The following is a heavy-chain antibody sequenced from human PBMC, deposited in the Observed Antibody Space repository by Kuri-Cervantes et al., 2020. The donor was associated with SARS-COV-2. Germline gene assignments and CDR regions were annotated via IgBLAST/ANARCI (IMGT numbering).Heavy chain of an antibody. CDR3: AREVLEHQFDGFDI. CDR1: GGSIRSYY. D-gene: IGHD1/OR15-1a*01. J-gene: IGHJ3*02. Sequence: ESLKISCTVSGGSIRSYYWSWIRQPPGKGLEWIGNIYNNIYDTVTTYYNPSLKSRVSISLDTSKNQFSLKLSSVTAADTAVYYCAREVLEHQFDGFDIWGQGTMVTVSS. CDR2: IYNNIYDTVTT. V-gene: IGHV4-4*08.